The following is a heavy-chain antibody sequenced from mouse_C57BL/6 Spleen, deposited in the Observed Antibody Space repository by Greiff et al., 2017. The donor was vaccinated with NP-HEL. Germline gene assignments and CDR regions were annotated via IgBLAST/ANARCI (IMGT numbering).Heavy chain of an antibody. Sequence: QVQLQQPGAELVKPGASVKLSCKASGYTFTSYWMQWVKQRPGQGLEWIGEIDPSDSYTNYNQKFKGKATLTVDTSSSTAYMQLSSLTSEDSAVYYCARGRAFYYYAMDYWGQGTSVTVSS. D-gene: IGHD3-3*01. V-gene: IGHV1-50*01. CDR3: ARGRAFYYYAMDY. CDR2: IDPSDSYT. J-gene: IGHJ4*01. CDR1: GYTFTSYW.